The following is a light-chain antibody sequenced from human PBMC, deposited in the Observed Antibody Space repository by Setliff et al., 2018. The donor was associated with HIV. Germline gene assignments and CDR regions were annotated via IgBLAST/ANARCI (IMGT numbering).Light chain of an antibody. J-gene: IGLJ1*01. CDR1: SSDAGGYNY. CDR3: CSYAGSYTFYV. CDR2: DVS. Sequence: QSVLTQPRSVSGSPGQSVTISCTGTSSDAGGYNYVSWYQQHPGKAPKLMIYDVSERPSGFPDRFSGSKSANTASLTISGLQAEDEADYYCCSYAGSYTFYVFGTGTKVTVL. V-gene: IGLV2-11*01.